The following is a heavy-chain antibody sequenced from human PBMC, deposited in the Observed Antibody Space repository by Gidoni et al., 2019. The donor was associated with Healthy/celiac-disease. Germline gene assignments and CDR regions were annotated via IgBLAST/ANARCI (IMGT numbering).Heavy chain of an antibody. Sequence: VQLVESGGGLVMPGGSLRLSCAASGFTFSSYSMNWVRQAPGKGLEWVSAISSSSSYIYYADSVKGRFTISRDNAKNSLYLQMNSLRAEDTAVYYCASGAATLFDYWGQGTLVTVSS. CDR2: ISSSSSYI. J-gene: IGHJ4*02. V-gene: IGHV3-21*01. CDR3: ASGAATLFDY. CDR1: GFTFSSYS.